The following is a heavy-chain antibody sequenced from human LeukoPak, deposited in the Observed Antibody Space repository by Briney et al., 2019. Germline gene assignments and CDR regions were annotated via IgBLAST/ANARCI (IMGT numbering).Heavy chain of an antibody. J-gene: IGHJ3*02. CDR3: VSGFMGYNGSGDYDDAFDI. CDR2: IIPIFGTA. Sequence: ASVKVSCKASGGTFSSYAISWVRQAPGQGLEWMGGIIPIFGTANYAHKFQGRATITPDKSTSTANMDLSKLTSDDTAGYVCVSGFMGYNGSGDYDDAFDIWGQGTTVTVSS. CDR1: GGTFSSYA. V-gene: IGHV1-69*06. D-gene: IGHD3-22*01.